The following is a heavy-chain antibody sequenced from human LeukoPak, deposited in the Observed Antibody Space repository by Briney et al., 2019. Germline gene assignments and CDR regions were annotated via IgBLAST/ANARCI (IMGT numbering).Heavy chain of an antibody. Sequence: PGGSLRLSCAASGFTFSSYAMSWVRQAPGKGLEWVSAIGGSGGSTYCADSVKGRFTISRDNSKNTLYLQMNSLRAEDTAVYYCAKVRWNERDYFDYWGQGTLVTVSS. J-gene: IGHJ4*02. CDR3: AKVRWNERDYFDY. D-gene: IGHD1-1*01. V-gene: IGHV3-23*01. CDR2: IGGSGGST. CDR1: GFTFSSYA.